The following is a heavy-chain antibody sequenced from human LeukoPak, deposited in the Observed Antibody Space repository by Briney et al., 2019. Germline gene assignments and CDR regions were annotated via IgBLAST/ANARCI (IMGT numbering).Heavy chain of an antibody. D-gene: IGHD3-22*01. J-gene: IGHJ3*02. Sequence: SGPTLVNPTQTLTLTCTFSGFSLSTSGMCVSCIRQPPGKALEWLARIDWDDDKYYSTSLKTRLTISKDTSKNQVVLTMTNMDPVDTATYYCARTIYDSSGIDAFDIWGQGTMVTVSS. CDR3: ARTIYDSSGIDAFDI. CDR2: IDWDDDK. CDR1: GFSLSTSGMC. V-gene: IGHV2-70*11.